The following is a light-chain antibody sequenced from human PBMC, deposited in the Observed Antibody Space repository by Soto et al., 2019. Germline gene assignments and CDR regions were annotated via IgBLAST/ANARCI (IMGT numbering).Light chain of an antibody. CDR1: QSISSY. J-gene: IGKJ2*01. Sequence: DIQMTQSPSSLSASVGDRVTITCRASQSISSYLNWYQQKPGKAPKLLIYAASSLQSGVPSRFSGSGSGTDFTLTISSLQPEDFATYYCQQIYSTPPTFGQGTQLEIK. CDR3: QQIYSTPPT. CDR2: AAS. V-gene: IGKV1-39*01.